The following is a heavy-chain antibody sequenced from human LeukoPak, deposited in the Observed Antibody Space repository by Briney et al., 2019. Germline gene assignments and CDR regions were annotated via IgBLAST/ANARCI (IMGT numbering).Heavy chain of an antibody. J-gene: IGHJ6*03. Sequence: PGGSLRLSCAASGFTFSNYWMHWVRQVPGKGLVGVSRINTDGSSTNYADSVKGRFTISRDNAKNTVYLQMNSLRGDDTAVYYCANGAFRLYYIDVWGKGTTVTVSS. D-gene: IGHD3-16*01. CDR3: ANGAFRLYYIDV. CDR2: INTDGSST. CDR1: GFTFSNYW. V-gene: IGHV3-74*01.